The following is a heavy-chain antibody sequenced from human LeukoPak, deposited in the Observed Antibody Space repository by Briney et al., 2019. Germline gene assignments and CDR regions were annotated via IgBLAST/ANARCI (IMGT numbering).Heavy chain of an antibody. J-gene: IGHJ4*02. CDR2: LSGSGATT. CDR3: AKATAYNSYYFDC. CDR1: GFTFDTYA. D-gene: IGHD5-24*01. V-gene: IGHV3-23*01. Sequence: GGSLRLSCAASGFTFDTYAMTWVRQAPGKGLEWVFGLSGSGATTYYAASVKGRFTISRDNSKNTLYLQMNSLRAEDTAVYYCAKATAYNSYYFDCWGQGTLVTVSS.